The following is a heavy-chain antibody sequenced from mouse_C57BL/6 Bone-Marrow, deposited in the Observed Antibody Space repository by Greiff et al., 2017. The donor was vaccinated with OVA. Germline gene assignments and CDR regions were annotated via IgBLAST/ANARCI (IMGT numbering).Heavy chain of an antibody. CDR2: TFYSGIT. J-gene: IGHJ1*03. V-gene: IGHV3-3*01. Sequence: EVQGVESGPSLVRPSQTLSLTCTVTGFSINSDCYWIWIRQFPGNKLEYIGYTFYSGITYYNPSLESRTYITRDTSKNQFSLKLSSVTTEDTATYYCARDRLGSGYFDVWGTGTTVTVSS. D-gene: IGHD4-1*01. CDR1: GFSINSDCY. CDR3: ARDRLGSGYFDV.